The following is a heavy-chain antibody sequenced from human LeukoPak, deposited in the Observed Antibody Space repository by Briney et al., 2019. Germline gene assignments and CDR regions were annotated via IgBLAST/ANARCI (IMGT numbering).Heavy chain of an antibody. CDR1: GFTFRNYA. Sequence: PGGSLRLSCAASGFTFRNYAMSWVRQAPGEGLEWVADISGSGDSTYYADSVKGRFTISRDNSKNTLYLQMNSLRAEDTAVYYCAKDHTSYSGYDSLDYWGQGTLVTVSS. CDR2: ISGSGDST. D-gene: IGHD5-12*01. V-gene: IGHV3-23*01. J-gene: IGHJ4*02. CDR3: AKDHTSYSGYDSLDY.